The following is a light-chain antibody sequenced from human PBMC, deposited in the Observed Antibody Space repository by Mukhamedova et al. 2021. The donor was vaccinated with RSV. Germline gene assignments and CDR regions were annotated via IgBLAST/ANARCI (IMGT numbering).Light chain of an antibody. Sequence: WYQRRVHGEARKLLIYAACSLHGGFPSRFTGSGCGTDFPLTISSLQHEDFATYYCQQSYSTPYTFGQGTKLEIK. CDR2: AAC. V-gene: IGKV1-39*01. CDR3: QQSYSTPYT. J-gene: IGKJ2*01.